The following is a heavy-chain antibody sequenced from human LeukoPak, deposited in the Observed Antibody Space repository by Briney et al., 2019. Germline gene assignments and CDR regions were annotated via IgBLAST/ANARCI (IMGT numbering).Heavy chain of an antibody. D-gene: IGHD3-16*01. CDR2: IYYTGST. Sequence: SETLSLTCIVSGDSITSKSYYWGWIRQPPGKGLEWIGTIYYTGSTSYSNPSLKSRVTISVDTSRNQFSLNLGSVTAADTAVYYCARETVITLSVRVNWFDPWGQGTLVTVSS. CDR1: GDSITSKSYY. V-gene: IGHV4-39*07. J-gene: IGHJ5*02. CDR3: ARETVITLSVRVNWFDP.